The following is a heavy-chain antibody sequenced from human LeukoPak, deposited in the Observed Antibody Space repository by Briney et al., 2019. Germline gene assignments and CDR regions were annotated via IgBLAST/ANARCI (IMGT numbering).Heavy chain of an antibody. D-gene: IGHD3-9*01. CDR1: LGTISSFH. CDR2: IYYSGST. J-gene: IGHJ5*01. CDR3: ARDVERPGGGDWLLPT. Sequence: SGTLSLTRTVSLGTISSFHSSWIRPPPGKGVEWVGYIYYSGSTNYNPSLNSRVTIYLDTSKNHYSPKLRSEPAADRAVYYCARDVERPGGGDWLLPTWGQGTLVTVSS. V-gene: IGHV4-59*01.